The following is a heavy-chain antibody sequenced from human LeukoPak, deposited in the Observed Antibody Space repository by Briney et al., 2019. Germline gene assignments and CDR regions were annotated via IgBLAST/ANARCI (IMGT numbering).Heavy chain of an antibody. V-gene: IGHV4-59*01. CDR1: GGSISSYY. Sequence: SETLSLTCTVCGGSISSYYWSWIRQPPGKGLEWIGYIYYSGSTNYNPSLKSRVTISVDMSRNQFSLKLSSVTAADTAVYYCARVHGLYYYGMDVWGQGTTVTVSS. D-gene: IGHD4-17*01. J-gene: IGHJ6*02. CDR2: IYYSGST. CDR3: ARVHGLYYYGMDV.